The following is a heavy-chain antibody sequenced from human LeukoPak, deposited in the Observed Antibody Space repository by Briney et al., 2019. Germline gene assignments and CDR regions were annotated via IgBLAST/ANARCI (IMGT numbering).Heavy chain of an antibody. D-gene: IGHD6-19*01. CDR1: GDSVSSNSAA. Sequence: SQTLSLTCAISGDSVSSNSAAWNWIRQSPSRGLEWLGRTYYRSKWYNDYAVSVKSRITINPDTSKNQFSLQLNSVTPEDTAVYYCARAGIGSSGWYGTYYGMDVWGQGTTVTVSS. J-gene: IGHJ6*02. V-gene: IGHV6-1*01. CDR3: ARAGIGSSGWYGTYYGMDV. CDR2: TYYRSKWYN.